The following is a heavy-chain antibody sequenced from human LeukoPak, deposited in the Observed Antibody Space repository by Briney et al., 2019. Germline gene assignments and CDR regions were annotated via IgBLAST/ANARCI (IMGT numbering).Heavy chain of an antibody. CDR1: GYTVTSYD. Sequence: ASVKVSCKASGYTVTSYDINWVRQATGQGLEWMGWMNPNSGNTGYAQKFQGRVTMTRNTSISTAYMELSSLRSEDTAVYYCARIYSSSWMLAYYYYGMDVWGQGTTVTVSS. J-gene: IGHJ6*02. V-gene: IGHV1-8*01. CDR2: MNPNSGNT. D-gene: IGHD6-13*01. CDR3: ARIYSSSWMLAYYYYGMDV.